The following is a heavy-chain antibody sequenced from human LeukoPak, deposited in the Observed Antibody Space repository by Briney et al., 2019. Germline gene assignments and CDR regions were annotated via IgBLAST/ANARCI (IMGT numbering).Heavy chain of an antibody. CDR1: GFTFSDYW. V-gene: IGHV3-23*01. J-gene: IGHJ3*02. CDR2: ISGSGGST. CDR3: AKDSSQLRRPNAFDI. Sequence: PGGSLRLSCAASGFTFSDYWMSWVRQAPGKGLEWVSAISGSGGSTYYADSVKGRFTISRDNSKNTLYLQMNSLRAEDTAVYYCAKDSSQLRRPNAFDIWGQGTMVTVSS. D-gene: IGHD2-2*01.